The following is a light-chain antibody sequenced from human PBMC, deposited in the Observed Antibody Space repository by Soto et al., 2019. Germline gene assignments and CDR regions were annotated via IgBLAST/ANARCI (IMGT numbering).Light chain of an antibody. CDR3: QQLRSNPIT. Sequence: DIQLTQSPSFLSASVGDRDTITCRASQDISNYLVWYQQKPGKAPKVLIYAGSTLQSGVPSKFSGSGSGTEFSLTISSLQPEDFATYYCQQLRSNPITFGQGTRLEI. CDR1: QDISNY. J-gene: IGKJ5*01. CDR2: AGS. V-gene: IGKV1-9*01.